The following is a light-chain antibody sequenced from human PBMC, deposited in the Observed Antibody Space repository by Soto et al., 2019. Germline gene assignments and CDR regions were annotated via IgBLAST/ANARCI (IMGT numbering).Light chain of an antibody. Sequence: QSALTQPASVSGSPGQSITISCTGTSSDVGGYNYVSGYQQHPARAPKLMIYDVSDRPSGVSNRFSGSKSGNTASLTISGLQAEDEADYYCSSYTSSSTLMVFGGGTKLTVL. CDR2: DVS. V-gene: IGLV2-14*01. CDR1: SSDVGGYNY. J-gene: IGLJ2*01. CDR3: SSYTSSSTLMV.